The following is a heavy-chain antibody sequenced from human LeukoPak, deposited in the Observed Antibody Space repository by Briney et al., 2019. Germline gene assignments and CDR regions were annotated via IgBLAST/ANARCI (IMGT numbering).Heavy chain of an antibody. CDR3: TRDKLPSGGSCYW. CDR1: GVTFSSYG. D-gene: IGHD2-15*01. J-gene: IGHJ4*02. Sequence: GGSLRLSCAASGVTFSSYGMSWVRQAPGKGLEWVGFIRSKAYGGTTEYAASVKGRFTISREDSKSITYLQMNSLKTEDTAVYYCTRDKLPSGGSCYWWGQGTLVPVSS. V-gene: IGHV3-49*04. CDR2: IRSKAYGGTT.